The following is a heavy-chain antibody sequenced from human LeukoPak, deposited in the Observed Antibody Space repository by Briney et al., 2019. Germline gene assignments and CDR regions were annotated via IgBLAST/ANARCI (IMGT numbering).Heavy chain of an antibody. CDR3: ARKTSYSSSWYLDP. Sequence: PGGSLRLSCAASGFTLSSYSMNWVRQAPGKGLGWVSSISISSSYIYYADSVKGRFTTSRDNAKNTLYLQKNSLRAEDTAVYYCARKTSYSSSWYLDPWGQGTLVTVSS. J-gene: IGHJ5*02. CDR1: GFTLSSYS. CDR2: ISISSSYI. V-gene: IGHV3-21*01. D-gene: IGHD6-13*01.